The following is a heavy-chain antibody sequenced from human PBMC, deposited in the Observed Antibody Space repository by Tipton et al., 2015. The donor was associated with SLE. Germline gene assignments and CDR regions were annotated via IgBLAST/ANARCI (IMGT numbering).Heavy chain of an antibody. Sequence: TLSLTCAVYGGSFSGYHWTWIRQPPGQGLEWIGEIADTGSPNYNPSLKSRVTIPLDTSKSQFSLILNSLTAADTAVYYCARGPFQRVPPGAYWGQGTLVTVSS. J-gene: IGHJ4*02. CDR1: GGSFSGYH. CDR3: ARGPFQRVPPGAY. CDR2: IADTGSP. D-gene: IGHD6-25*01. V-gene: IGHV4-34*01.